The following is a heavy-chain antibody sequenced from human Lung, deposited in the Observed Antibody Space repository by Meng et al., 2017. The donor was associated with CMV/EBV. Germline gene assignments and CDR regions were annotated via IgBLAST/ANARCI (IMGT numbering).Heavy chain of an antibody. CDR2: TFYRSKWYN. D-gene: IGHD3-22*01. Sequence: SQXXSLTXAISGDSVSSNSAAWNWIRQSPSRGLEWLGTTFYRSKWYNNYGVSVKSRITINADTSKNQLSLQLTSVTPEDTAVYFCARAGRSYLYYFDYLGQGXLVTVSS. J-gene: IGHJ4*02. CDR3: ARAGRSYLYYFDY. V-gene: IGHV6-1*01. CDR1: GDSVSSNSAA.